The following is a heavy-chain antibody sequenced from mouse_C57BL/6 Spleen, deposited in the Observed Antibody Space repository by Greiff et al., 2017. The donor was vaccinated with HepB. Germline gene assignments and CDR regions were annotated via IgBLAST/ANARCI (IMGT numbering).Heavy chain of an antibody. Sequence: VQLQQSGPELVKPGASVKLSCKASGYTFTSYDINWVKQRPGQGLEWIGWIYPRDGSTKYNEKFKGKATLTVDTSSSTAYMELHSLTSEDSAVYFCARSRDYYGSSYWYFDVWGTGTTVTVSS. V-gene: IGHV1-85*01. CDR1: GYTFTSYD. J-gene: IGHJ1*03. D-gene: IGHD1-1*01. CDR2: IYPRDGST. CDR3: ARSRDYYGSSYWYFDV.